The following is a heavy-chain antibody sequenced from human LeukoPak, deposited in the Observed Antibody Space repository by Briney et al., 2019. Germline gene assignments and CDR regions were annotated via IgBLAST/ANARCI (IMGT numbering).Heavy chain of an antibody. J-gene: IGHJ4*02. CDR2: INHSRGT. V-gene: IGHV4-34*01. Sequence: SETLSLTCAVHGGSFNGFYWTWMRQPPGKGPEWIGEINHSRGTSYTASLWSRVTISQDTSKNQFSLKLTSVTAADTAVCYCARGLGEGYPDSWGQGTLVIVSS. D-gene: IGHD5-24*01. CDR1: GGSFNGFY. CDR3: ARGLGEGYPDS.